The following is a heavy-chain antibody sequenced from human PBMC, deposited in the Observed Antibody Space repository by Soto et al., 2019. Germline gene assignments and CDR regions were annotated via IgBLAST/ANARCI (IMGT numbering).Heavy chain of an antibody. D-gene: IGHD2-21*01. J-gene: IGHJ4*02. V-gene: IGHV3-23*01. CDR1: GFTFSSYA. Sequence: VQLLESGGGLVQPGGSLRLSCAASGFTFSSYAMTWVRQAPGTGLEWVSSVSSSGSSTYYADSVKGRFVISRDNPKNTLYLQMSSLSAADTAIYYCARRDCGSGTNRGFGAPAFAYWGQGNLVTVTS. CDR3: ARRDCGSGTNRGFGAPAFAY. CDR2: VSSSGSST.